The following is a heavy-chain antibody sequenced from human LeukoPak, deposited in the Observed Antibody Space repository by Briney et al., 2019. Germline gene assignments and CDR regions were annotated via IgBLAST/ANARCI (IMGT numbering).Heavy chain of an antibody. CDR1: GGSFSGYY. J-gene: IGHJ6*03. D-gene: IGHD6-6*01. V-gene: IGHV4-34*01. CDR3: ARDWGVGGRPGYMDV. CDR2: INHSGST. Sequence: WETLSLTCAVYGGSFSGYYWSWIRQPPGKGLEWIGEINHSGSTNYNPSLKSRVTISVDTSKNQFSLKLSSVTAADTAVYFCARDWGVGGRPGYMDVWGKGTTVTVSS.